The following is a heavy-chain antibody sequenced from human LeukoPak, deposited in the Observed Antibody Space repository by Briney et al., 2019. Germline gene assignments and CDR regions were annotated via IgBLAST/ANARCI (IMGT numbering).Heavy chain of an antibody. V-gene: IGHV3-11*06. J-gene: IGHJ4*02. CDR1: GFSFSDHY. CDR2: ISSSRSFT. CDR3: ARANYYDISGYDY. Sequence: PGGSLRLSCAASGFSFSDHYMSWIRQAPGKGLEWVSYISSSRSFTNYADSVKGRFTISRDTAKNSLYLQMNSLRAEDTAVYYCARANYYDISGYDYWGQGTLVTVSS. D-gene: IGHD3-22*01.